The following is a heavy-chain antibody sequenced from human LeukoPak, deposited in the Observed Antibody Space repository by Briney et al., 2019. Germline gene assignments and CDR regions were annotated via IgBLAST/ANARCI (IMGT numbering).Heavy chain of an antibody. V-gene: IGHV3-30*03. Sequence: GGSLRLSRAASGFTLRNHGMHWVRQAPDKGLEWVALISYDGSIQYYADSVKGRFTISRDNSKNTLYLQMNSLRAEDTAVYYCARERGGIFDYWGQGTLVTVSS. D-gene: IGHD1-26*01. CDR3: ARERGGIFDY. CDR2: ISYDGSIQ. CDR1: GFTLRNHG. J-gene: IGHJ4*02.